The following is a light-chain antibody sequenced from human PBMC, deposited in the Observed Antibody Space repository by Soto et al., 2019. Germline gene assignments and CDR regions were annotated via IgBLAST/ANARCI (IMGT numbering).Light chain of an antibody. Sequence: DIQMTQSPSSLSASVGDRVTVTCRASQTISNYLNWYQQKPGKAPKLLIYAASGLQSGVPSRFSGSGSGTDFTLTISSLQPEDFATYYCQQSYSNLLTFGGGTKVEIK. V-gene: IGKV1-39*01. CDR2: AAS. CDR1: QTISNY. CDR3: QQSYSNLLT. J-gene: IGKJ4*01.